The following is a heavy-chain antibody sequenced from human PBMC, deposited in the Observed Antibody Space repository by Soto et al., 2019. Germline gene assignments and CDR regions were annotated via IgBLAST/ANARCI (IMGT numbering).Heavy chain of an antibody. V-gene: IGHV4-59*08. CDR3: ARISSYYYYYMDV. CDR2: IYYSGST. J-gene: IGHJ6*03. CDR1: GCSISSYY. Sequence: SETLSLSCTVSGCSISSYYWSWIRQPPGKGLEWIGYIYYSGSTNYNPSLKSRVTISVDTSKNQFSLKLSSVTAADTAVYYCARISSYYYYYMDVWGKGTTVTVSS.